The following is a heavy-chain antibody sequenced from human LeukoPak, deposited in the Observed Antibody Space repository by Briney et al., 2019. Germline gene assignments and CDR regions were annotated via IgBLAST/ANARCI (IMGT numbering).Heavy chain of an antibody. Sequence: ASVKVSCKASGYTFTGYYMHWVRQAPGQGLEWMGWINPNSGGTNYAQKFQGRVTMTRDTSISTAYMELSRLRSDDTAVYYCARLQKPYSSSWPTGDRRYNWFDPWGQGTLVTVSS. CDR3: ARLQKPYSSSWPTGDRRYNWFDP. CDR2: INPNSGGT. J-gene: IGHJ5*02. D-gene: IGHD6-13*01. V-gene: IGHV1-2*02. CDR1: GYTFTGYY.